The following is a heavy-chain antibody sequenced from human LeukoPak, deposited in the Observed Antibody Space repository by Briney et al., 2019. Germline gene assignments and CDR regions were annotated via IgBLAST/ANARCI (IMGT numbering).Heavy chain of an antibody. CDR1: GYTFTGYY. CDR2: INPKSGGV. D-gene: IGHD1-26*01. Sequence: PGASVKVSCKASGYTFTGYYLHWVRQAPGQGPEWMGWINPKSGGVNYAQKFQGRVTMTRDTSISTAYMELSRLRSDDTAVYYCAVGDISGSTSAFDIWGQGTIITVSS. J-gene: IGHJ3*02. CDR3: AVGDISGSTSAFDI. V-gene: IGHV1-2*02.